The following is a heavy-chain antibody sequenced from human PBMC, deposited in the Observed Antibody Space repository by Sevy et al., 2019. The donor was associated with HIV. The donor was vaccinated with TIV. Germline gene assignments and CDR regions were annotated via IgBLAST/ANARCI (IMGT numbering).Heavy chain of an antibody. CDR1: GYTLTKLS. D-gene: IGHD3-22*01. Sequence: ASAKVSCKVSGYTLTKLSMHWVRQAPGKGLEWMGRFDPEDGETIYARKFQGRVTMTEDTSTDTAYMELSSLRYEDTAVYYCASAREYYEDSSGYLDYWGQGTLVTVSS. V-gene: IGHV1-24*01. J-gene: IGHJ4*02. CDR2: FDPEDGET. CDR3: ASAREYYEDSSGYLDY.